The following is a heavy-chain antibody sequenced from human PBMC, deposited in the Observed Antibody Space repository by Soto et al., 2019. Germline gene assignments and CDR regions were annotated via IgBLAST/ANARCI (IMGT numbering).Heavy chain of an antibody. V-gene: IGHV3-23*01. CDR1: GFPFSSYA. D-gene: IGHD3-10*01. CDR3: AKEGLLWSLGV. J-gene: IGHJ6*02. Sequence: GGSLRLSCAASGFPFSSYAISWVRQAPVKGLEWVSAISGSGGSTYYADSGKGRFTISRENSKNTLYLKINSLRAEDTAVYYCAKEGLLWSLGVWGQGTTVTVSS. CDR2: ISGSGGST.